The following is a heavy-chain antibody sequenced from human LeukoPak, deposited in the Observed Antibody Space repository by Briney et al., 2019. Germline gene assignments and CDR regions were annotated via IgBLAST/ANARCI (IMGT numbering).Heavy chain of an antibody. Sequence: TSETLSLTCTVSGGSISSYYWSWIRQPPGKGLEWIGYIYYSGSTNYNPSLKSRVTISVDTSKKQPSLKLSSVTAADTAVYFCARYVWGSYPTFEDYWGQGTLVTVSS. J-gene: IGHJ4*02. V-gene: IGHV4-59*01. CDR2: IYYSGST. D-gene: IGHD3-16*02. CDR1: GGSISSYY. CDR3: ARYVWGSYPTFEDY.